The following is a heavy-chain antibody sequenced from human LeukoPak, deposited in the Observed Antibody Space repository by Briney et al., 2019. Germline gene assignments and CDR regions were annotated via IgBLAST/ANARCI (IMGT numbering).Heavy chain of an antibody. D-gene: IGHD7-27*01. CDR3: ASPNQLGILKVFDY. CDR1: GGTFSNYA. V-gene: IGHV1-69*04. Sequence: GASVKVSCKAAGGTFSNYAISWVRQAPGQGLEWMGRIIPILGIPKYAQKFQGGITITADKSTSTTYMELSSLRSEDTAVYYCASPNQLGILKVFDYWGQGTLVTVSS. CDR2: IIPILGIP. J-gene: IGHJ4*02.